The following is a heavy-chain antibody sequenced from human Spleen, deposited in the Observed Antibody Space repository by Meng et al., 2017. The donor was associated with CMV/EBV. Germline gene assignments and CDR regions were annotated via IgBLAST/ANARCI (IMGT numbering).Heavy chain of an antibody. Sequence: GGSLRLSCAASEFTFSSYNMNWVRQAPGKGLEWVSYISSSSRTKYYADSVKGRFTVSRDNPKNSLYLQMNSLRAEDTAVYYCARMVGISPAAHIDYWGQGTLVTVSS. D-gene: IGHD6-25*01. CDR3: ARMVGISPAAHIDY. CDR1: EFTFSSYN. CDR2: ISSSSRTK. J-gene: IGHJ4*02. V-gene: IGHV3-48*04.